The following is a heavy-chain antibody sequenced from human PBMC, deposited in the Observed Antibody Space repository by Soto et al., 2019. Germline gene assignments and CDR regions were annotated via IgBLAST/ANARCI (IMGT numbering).Heavy chain of an antibody. CDR2: INAGNGNT. CDR3: ARDGGDIVLMVYATYYFDY. J-gene: IGHJ4*02. V-gene: IGHV1-3*01. CDR1: GYTFTSYA. Sequence: QVQLVQSGAEVKKPGASVKVSCKASGYTFTSYAMHWVRQAPGQRLEWMGWINAGNGNTKYSQKFQGRVTITRDTSASTAYMELSSLRSEDTAVYYCARDGGDIVLMVYATYYFDYWGQGTLVTVSS. D-gene: IGHD2-8*01.